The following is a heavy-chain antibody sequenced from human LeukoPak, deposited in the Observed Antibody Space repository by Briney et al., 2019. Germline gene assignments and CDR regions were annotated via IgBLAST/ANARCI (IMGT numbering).Heavy chain of an antibody. CDR3: TREDCDNVRCYGASDA. V-gene: IGHV3-69-1*02. J-gene: IGHJ5*02. D-gene: IGHD2-2*01. CDR2: ISGGNHI. CDR1: GFTFSSYA. Sequence: GGSLRLSCGASGFTFSSYAMSWVRQAPGKGLERASSISGGNHIYYADSVKGRFTISRDNARNSLSLQMNALRAEDTAVYYCTREDCDNVRCYGASDAWGQGTLVTVSS.